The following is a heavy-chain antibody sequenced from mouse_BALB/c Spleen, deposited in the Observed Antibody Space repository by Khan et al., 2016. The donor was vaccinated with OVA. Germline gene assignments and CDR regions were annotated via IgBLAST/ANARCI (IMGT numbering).Heavy chain of an antibody. V-gene: IGHV1-63*02. CDR1: GYNFTNFW. D-gene: IGHD3-1*01. Sequence: QVQLKQSGTELVRPGTSVKMSCKAAGYNFTNFWIGWVKQRPGHGLEWIGDIYPGGGYTNYNEKFKGKATLTADTSSSTAYMQLSSLTSEDSAIYYCARRWAARATWDYFDYWGQGTTLTVSS. J-gene: IGHJ2*01. CDR3: ARRWAARATWDYFDY. CDR2: IYPGGGYT.